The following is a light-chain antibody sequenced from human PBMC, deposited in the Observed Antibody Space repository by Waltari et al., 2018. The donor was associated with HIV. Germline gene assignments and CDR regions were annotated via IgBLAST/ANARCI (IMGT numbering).Light chain of an antibody. CDR2: RDD. Sequence: SYAVTQPLSVSVALGQTAKITCGGNNIGAKSVHWYQQKPGQIPLLVIYRDDSRPSGIPELFSGFSSGNTATLTISRAEVADEADYYCQLWDSNTAVFGGGTRLTVL. CDR3: QLWDSNTAV. J-gene: IGLJ2*01. V-gene: IGLV3-9*01. CDR1: NIGAKS.